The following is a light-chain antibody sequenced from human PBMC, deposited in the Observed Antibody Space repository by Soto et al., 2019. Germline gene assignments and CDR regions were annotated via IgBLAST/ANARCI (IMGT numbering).Light chain of an antibody. V-gene: IGKV1-27*01. Sequence: DIQMTQSPSSLSASVGDTVTITCRASQGISNSLAWFQQKPGRVPQFLIYAASTLQPGVPPRFSGSGSGTDFTLTISSRQPEDVATYYCQNYNSAPLTFGPVTRVEIK. CDR1: QGISNS. J-gene: IGKJ3*01. CDR2: AAS. CDR3: QNYNSAPLT.